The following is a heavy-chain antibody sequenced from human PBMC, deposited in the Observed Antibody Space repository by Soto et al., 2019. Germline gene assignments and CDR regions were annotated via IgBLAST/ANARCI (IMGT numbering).Heavy chain of an antibody. D-gene: IGHD3-10*01. CDR3: ARGPYTLLSTQYYFDY. CDR1: GGTFSSYA. J-gene: IGHJ4*02. CDR2: IIPIFGTA. Sequence: SVKVSCKASGGTFSSYAISWVRQAPGQGLEWMGGIIPIFGTANYAQKFQGRVTITADESTSTAYMELSSLRSEDTAVYYCARGPYTLLSTQYYFDYWGQGTLVTVSS. V-gene: IGHV1-69*13.